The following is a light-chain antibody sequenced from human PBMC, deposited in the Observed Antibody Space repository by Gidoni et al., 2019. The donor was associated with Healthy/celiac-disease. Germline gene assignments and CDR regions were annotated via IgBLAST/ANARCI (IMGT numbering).Light chain of an antibody. Sequence: QSVLTQPHPRSEAPGQRVPISCPGSSSNIGAGYDLPWYQHLPGTAPKLLLYGNSNRPSGVPDRFSGSKSGTSASLAITGLQAEDEADYYCQSYDSSLSGSVFGGGTKLTVL. CDR2: GNS. V-gene: IGLV1-40*01. CDR1: SSNIGAGYD. CDR3: QSYDSSLSGSV. J-gene: IGLJ2*01.